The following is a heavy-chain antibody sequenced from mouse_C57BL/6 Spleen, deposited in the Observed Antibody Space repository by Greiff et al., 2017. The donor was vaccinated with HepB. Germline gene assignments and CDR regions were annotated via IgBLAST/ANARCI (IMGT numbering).Heavy chain of an antibody. V-gene: IGHV1-7*01. CDR1: GYTFTSYW. D-gene: IGHD2-4*01. CDR3: AEIYYDYLDY. CDR2: INPSSGYT. J-gene: IGHJ2*01. Sequence: QVQLQQSGAELAKPGASVKLSCKASGYTFTSYWMHWVKQRPGQGLEWIGYINPSSGYTKYNQKFKDKATLTADKPSSTAYMQLSSLTYEDSAVYYCAEIYYDYLDYWGQGTTLTVSS.